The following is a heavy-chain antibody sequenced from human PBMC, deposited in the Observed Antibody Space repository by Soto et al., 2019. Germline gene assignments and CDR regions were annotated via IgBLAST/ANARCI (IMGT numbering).Heavy chain of an antibody. D-gene: IGHD5-18*01. CDR2: INPSGGST. J-gene: IGHJ3*02. V-gene: IGHV1-46*01. CDR1: GYSFTSYY. CDR3: ASLPVRTAMADDAFDI. Sequence: PVKVSCKASGYSFTSYYMHWGRQATGQGLEWMGIINPSGGSTSYAQKFQGRVTMTRDTSTGTVYMELSSLRSEDTAVYYCASLPVRTAMADDAFDIWGQGTMVTVSS.